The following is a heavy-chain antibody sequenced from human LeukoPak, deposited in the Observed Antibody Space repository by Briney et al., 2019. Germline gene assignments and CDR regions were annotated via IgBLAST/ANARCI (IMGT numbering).Heavy chain of an antibody. Sequence: GGSLRLSCAASGFTFSSYEMNWVRQAPGKGLEWVSYISSSGNTIYYADSVKGRFTISRDNSKNTLYLQMNSLRAEDTAVYYCATPHYYDSSGYYETYYFDYWGQGTLVTVSS. CDR1: GFTFSSYE. J-gene: IGHJ4*02. D-gene: IGHD3-22*01. CDR3: ATPHYYDSSGYYETYYFDY. V-gene: IGHV3-48*03. CDR2: ISSSGNTI.